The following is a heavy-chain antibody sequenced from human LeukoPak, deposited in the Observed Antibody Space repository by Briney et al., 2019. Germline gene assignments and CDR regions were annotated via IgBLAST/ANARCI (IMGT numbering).Heavy chain of an antibody. V-gene: IGHV3-48*04. CDR3: ARDWMLFHRPDY. J-gene: IGHJ4*02. CDR1: GFTFSTYR. Sequence: GGSLRLSCAASGFTFSTYRMNWVRQAPGKGLEWVSYISNSGSTIYYADSVKGRFTISRDNAKNSLFLQMNSLRAEDTAMYYCARDWMLFHRPDYWGQGTLVTVSS. D-gene: IGHD2-21*01. CDR2: ISNSGSTI.